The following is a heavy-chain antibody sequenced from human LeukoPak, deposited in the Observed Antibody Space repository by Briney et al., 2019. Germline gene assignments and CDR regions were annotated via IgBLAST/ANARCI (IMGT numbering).Heavy chain of an antibody. Sequence: GGSLRLSCAASGFTFRAFSFHWVRQAPGKGLEWVGFIRSKAYGETADYAASVKGRFTISRDDSKAIAYLQMNSLKTEDTAVYHCTRDRGAYNLYDYWGQGTLVTVSS. V-gene: IGHV3-49*04. CDR3: TRDRGAYNLYDY. J-gene: IGHJ4*02. CDR2: IRSKAYGETA. CDR1: GFTFRAFS. D-gene: IGHD1-1*01.